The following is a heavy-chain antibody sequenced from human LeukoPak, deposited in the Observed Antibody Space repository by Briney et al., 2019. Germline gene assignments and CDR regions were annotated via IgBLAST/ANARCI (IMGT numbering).Heavy chain of an antibody. CDR3: ARGRFPLYCGGDCYRAGWFDP. J-gene: IGHJ5*02. D-gene: IGHD2-21*01. CDR2: MNPNSGNT. V-gene: IGHV1-8*01. CDR1: GYTFTSYD. Sequence: ASVKVSCKASGYTFTSYDINWVRQATGQGLEWMGWMNPNSGNTGYAQKFQGTVTMTRNTSISTAYMELSSLRSEDTAVYYCARGRFPLYCGGDCYRAGWFDPWGQGTLVTVSS.